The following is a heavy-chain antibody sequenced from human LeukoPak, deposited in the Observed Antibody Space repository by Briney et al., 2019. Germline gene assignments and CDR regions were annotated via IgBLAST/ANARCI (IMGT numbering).Heavy chain of an antibody. CDR1: GYTFTSYA. V-gene: IGHV1-18*01. CDR2: ISADNGNT. D-gene: IGHD3-10*01. Sequence: ASVKVSCKASGYTFTSYAISWVRQAPGQGLEWMGWISADNGNTDYAQRFQGRVTMTTDTSTSTAYMELRSLRSDDTAVYYCARDYMVRGVIKLGYWGQGTLVTVSS. CDR3: ARDYMVRGVIKLGY. J-gene: IGHJ4*02.